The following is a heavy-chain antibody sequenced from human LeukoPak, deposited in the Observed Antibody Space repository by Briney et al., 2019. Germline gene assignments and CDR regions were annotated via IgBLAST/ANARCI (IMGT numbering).Heavy chain of an antibody. CDR2: IYYSGST. D-gene: IGHD4-17*01. CDR1: GGSISSGGYY. CDR3: ARESDYGDYVD. Sequence: SETLSLTCTVSGGSISSGGYYWSWIRQHPGKGLEWIGYIYYSGSTYYNPSLKSRVTVSVDTSKNQFSLKLSSVTAADTAVYYCARESDYGDYVDWGQGTLVTVSS. J-gene: IGHJ4*02. V-gene: IGHV4-31*03.